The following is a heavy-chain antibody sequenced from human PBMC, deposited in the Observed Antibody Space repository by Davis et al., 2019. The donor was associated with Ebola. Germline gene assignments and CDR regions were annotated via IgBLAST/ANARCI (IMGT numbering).Heavy chain of an antibody. CDR1: GYSFTSYG. CDR3: ARGTSGSFDY. CDR2: ISVSSSDT. Sequence: ASVKVSCKASGYSFTSYGISWVRQAPGQGLEWMGWISVSSSDTSYGQRFHGRVTMTTETSTSTAYMELRSLTSDDTAVYYCARGTSGSFDYWGQGTLVTVSS. J-gene: IGHJ4*02. V-gene: IGHV1-18*01. D-gene: IGHD1-26*01.